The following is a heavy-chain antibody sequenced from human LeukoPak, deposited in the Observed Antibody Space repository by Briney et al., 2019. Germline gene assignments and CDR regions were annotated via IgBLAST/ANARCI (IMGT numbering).Heavy chain of an antibody. CDR3: ARDPPGIAASVSGG. J-gene: IGHJ4*02. Sequence: GGSLRLSCAASRFTFNNYAMHWVRQAPGKGLEWVALIYSGGTTNYADSVKGRFTISRDNSKNTLYLQMTNVRVEDTAVYYCARDPPGIAASVSGGWGQGTLVTVSS. V-gene: IGHV3-53*01. CDR2: IYSGGTT. CDR1: RFTFNNYA. D-gene: IGHD6-13*01.